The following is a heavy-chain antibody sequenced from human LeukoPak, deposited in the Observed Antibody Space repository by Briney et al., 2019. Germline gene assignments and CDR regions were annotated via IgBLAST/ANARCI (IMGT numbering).Heavy chain of an antibody. J-gene: IGHJ5*02. CDR1: GFTFSSYS. Sequence: GGSLRLSCAASGFTFSSYSMNWVRQAPGKGLEWVSSISSSSSYTYYADSVKGRFTISRDNAKNSLYLQMNSLRAEDTAVYYCARRRDIVVVPAAYNWFDPWGQGTLVTVSS. CDR2: ISSSSSYT. CDR3: ARRRDIVVVPAAYNWFDP. V-gene: IGHV3-21*01. D-gene: IGHD2-2*01.